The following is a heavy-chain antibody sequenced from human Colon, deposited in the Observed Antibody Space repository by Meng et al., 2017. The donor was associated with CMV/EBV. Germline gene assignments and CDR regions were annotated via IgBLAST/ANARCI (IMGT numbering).Heavy chain of an antibody. Sequence: GESLKISCAPSEFRFISYDMTWVRQAPGKGLEWISYISASGFTIYYADSVKGRFTISRDNANNSLYLHMNALRADDTAVYYCARGYQKFNWNYRSFDLWGQGTLVTVS. CDR1: EFRFISYD. CDR2: ISASGFTI. CDR3: ARGYQKFNWNYRSFDL. J-gene: IGHJ4*02. V-gene: IGHV3-48*03. D-gene: IGHD1-7*01.